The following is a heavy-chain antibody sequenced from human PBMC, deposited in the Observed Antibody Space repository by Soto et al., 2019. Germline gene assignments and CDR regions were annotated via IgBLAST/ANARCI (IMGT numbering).Heavy chain of an antibody. V-gene: IGHV4-34*01. CDR2: INHSGST. CDR1: GGSFSGYY. D-gene: IGHD1-26*01. J-gene: IGHJ6*02. Sequence: SETLSLTCAVYGGSFSGYYWSWIRQPPGKGLEWIVEINHSGSTNYNPSLKSRVTISVDTSKNQFSLKLSSVTASDTAVYYCARLAGSYKWSYYYYYYGMDVWGQGTTVTVSS. CDR3: ARLAGSYKWSYYYYYYGMDV.